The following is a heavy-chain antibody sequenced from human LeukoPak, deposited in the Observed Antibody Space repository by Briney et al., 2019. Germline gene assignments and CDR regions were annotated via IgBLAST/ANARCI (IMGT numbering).Heavy chain of an antibody. CDR2: INHSGST. D-gene: IGHD5-24*01. CDR1: GGSFSGYY. CDR3: AREGQRWLQLGHFNY. Sequence: PSETLSLTCAVYGGSFSGYYWSWIRQPPGKGLEWIGEINHSGSTNYNPSLKSRVTISVDTSKNQFSLKLSSVTAADTAVYYCAREGQRWLQLGHFNYWGQGTLVTVSS. V-gene: IGHV4-34*01. J-gene: IGHJ4*02.